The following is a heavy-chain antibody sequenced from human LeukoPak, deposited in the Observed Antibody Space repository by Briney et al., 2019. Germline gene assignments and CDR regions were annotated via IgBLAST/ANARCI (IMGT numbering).Heavy chain of an antibody. J-gene: IGHJ4*02. V-gene: IGHV3-30-3*01. D-gene: IGHD1-26*01. CDR1: GFTFSSYA. Sequence: GGSLRLSCAASGFTFSSYAMHWVRPAPGKGLEWVAVISYDGSNKYYADSVKARFTISRDNSKNTLYLQMNSLRAEDTAVYYCARDFKWELLSAFDYWGQGTLVTVSS. CDR3: ARDFKWELLSAFDY. CDR2: ISYDGSNK.